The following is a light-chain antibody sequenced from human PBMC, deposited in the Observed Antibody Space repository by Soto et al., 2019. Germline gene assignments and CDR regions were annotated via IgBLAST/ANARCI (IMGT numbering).Light chain of an antibody. CDR3: QQYKQWPVA. J-gene: IGKJ4*01. Sequence: IGMTQSPATLSVSPGERATLSCRASQTIYSNVAWYQQRPGQPPRLLIYRSSSRATGIPARFSGSGSATQFTLTISSLQSEDFGFYYCQQYKQWPVAFGGGTKVDIK. CDR2: RSS. V-gene: IGKV3-15*01. CDR1: QTIYSN.